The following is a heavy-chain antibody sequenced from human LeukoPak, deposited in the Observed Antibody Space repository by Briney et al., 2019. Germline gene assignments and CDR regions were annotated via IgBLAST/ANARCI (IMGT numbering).Heavy chain of an antibody. D-gene: IGHD3-22*01. V-gene: IGHV4-34*01. CDR1: GGSFSGYY. J-gene: IGHJ5*02. Sequence: SETLSLPCAVYGGSFSGYYWSWIRQPPGKGLEWIGEINHSGSSNYNPSLKSRVTISVDTSKNQFSLKLSSVTAADTAVYYCARLLTYYYDSSGRRGYNWFDPWGQGTLVTVSS. CDR3: ARLLTYYYDSSGRRGYNWFDP. CDR2: INHSGSS.